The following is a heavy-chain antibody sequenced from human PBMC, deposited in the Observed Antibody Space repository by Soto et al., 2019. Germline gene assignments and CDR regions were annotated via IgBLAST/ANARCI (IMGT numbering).Heavy chain of an antibody. CDR1: GFTFSSYG. V-gene: IGHV3-30*18. J-gene: IGHJ6*02. D-gene: IGHD6-6*01. CDR3: AKDRANMLVRVQRYYYYYGMDV. Sequence: GGSLRLSCAASGFTFSSYGMHWVRQAPGKGLEWVAVISYDGSNKYYADSVKGRFTISRDNSKNTLYLQMNSLRAEDTAVYYCAKDRANMLVRVQRYYYYYGMDVWGQGTTVTVYS. CDR2: ISYDGSNK.